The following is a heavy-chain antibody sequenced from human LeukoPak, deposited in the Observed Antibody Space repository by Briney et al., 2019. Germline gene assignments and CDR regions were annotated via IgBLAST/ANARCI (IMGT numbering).Heavy chain of an antibody. Sequence: SETLSLTCAVYGGSFSGYYWSWIRQPPGKGLEWIGEINHSGSTNYNLSLKSRVTISVDTSKNQFSLKLSSVTAADTAVYYCARASSRGYFDYWGQGTLVTVSS. D-gene: IGHD3-10*01. CDR1: GGSFSGYY. CDR2: INHSGST. J-gene: IGHJ4*02. V-gene: IGHV4-34*01. CDR3: ARASSRGYFDY.